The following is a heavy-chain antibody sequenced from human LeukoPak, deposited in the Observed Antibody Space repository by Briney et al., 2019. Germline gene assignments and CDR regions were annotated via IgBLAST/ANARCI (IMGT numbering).Heavy chain of an antibody. CDR3: ARGCYDILTGYYRELDY. J-gene: IGHJ4*02. CDR2: ISSSSSYI. D-gene: IGHD3-9*01. Sequence: GGSLRLSCAASGFTFSSYSMNWVRQAPGKGLEWVSSISSSSSYIYYADSVKGRFTISRDNAKNSLYLQMNSLRAEDTAVYYCARGCYDILTGYYRELDYWGQGTLVTVSS. CDR1: GFTFSSYS. V-gene: IGHV3-21*01.